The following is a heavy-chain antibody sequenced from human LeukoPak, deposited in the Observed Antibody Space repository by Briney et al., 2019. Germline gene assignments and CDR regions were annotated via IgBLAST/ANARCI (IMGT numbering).Heavy chain of an antibody. J-gene: IGHJ3*02. CDR3: ARDTVSMVIRARDAFDI. V-gene: IGHV1-18*01. CDR2: ISAYNGNT. CDR1: GYTFTSYG. Sequence: ASVKVSCKASGYTFTSYGISWVRQAPGQGLEWMGWISAYNGNTNYAQKLQGRVTMTTDTSTSTAYMALRSLRSDDTAVYYCARDTVSMVIRARDAFDIWGQGTMVTVSS. D-gene: IGHD3-22*01.